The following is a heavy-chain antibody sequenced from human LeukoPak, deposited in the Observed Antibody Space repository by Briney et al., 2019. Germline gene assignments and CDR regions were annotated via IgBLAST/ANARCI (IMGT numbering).Heavy chain of an antibody. CDR1: GGSISSYY. V-gene: IGHV4-59*12. D-gene: IGHD1-1*01. CDR2: IYYSGTT. CDR3: AISHDSTNYMDV. J-gene: IGHJ6*03. Sequence: PSETLSLTCTVSGGSISSYYWSWIRQPPGKGLEWIGYIYYSGTTNYNPSLESRVTISVDTSKNQFSLKLSSVTAADTAVYYCAISHDSTNYMDVWGKGTTVTVSS.